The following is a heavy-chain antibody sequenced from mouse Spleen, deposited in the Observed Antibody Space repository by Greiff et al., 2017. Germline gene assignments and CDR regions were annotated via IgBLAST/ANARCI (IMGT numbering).Heavy chain of an antibody. CDR1: GYSITSGYY. V-gene: IGHV3-6*01. J-gene: IGHJ2*01. CDR3: AGGTGYFDY. CDR2: ISYDGSN. Sequence: EVQLQESGPGLVKPSQSLSLTCSVTGYSITSGYYWNWIRQFPGNKLEWMGYISYDGSNNYNPSLKNRISITRDTSKNQFFLKLNSVTTEDTATYYCAGGTGYFDYWGQGTTLTVSS.